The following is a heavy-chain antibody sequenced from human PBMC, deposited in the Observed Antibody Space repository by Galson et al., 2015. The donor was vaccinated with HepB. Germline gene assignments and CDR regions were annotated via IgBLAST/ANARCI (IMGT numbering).Heavy chain of an antibody. CDR2: ISSSGVST. D-gene: IGHD1-26*01. Sequence: SLRLSCAASVFRFSDYGMNWVRQAPGKGLEWVSVISSSGVSTLYADSVKGRFTISRDNSNNTLYLEMNSLRAVDSAMYYCARGEWEFTPGAAYWGQGTLVTVSS. J-gene: IGHJ4*02. V-gene: IGHV3-23*01. CDR3: ARGEWEFTPGAAY. CDR1: VFRFSDYG.